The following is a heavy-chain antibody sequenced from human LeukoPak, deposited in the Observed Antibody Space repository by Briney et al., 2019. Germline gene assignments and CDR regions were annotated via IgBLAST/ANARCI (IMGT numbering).Heavy chain of an antibody. CDR3: ARGRAEFVVPTARIPAFDP. V-gene: IGHV4-34*01. J-gene: IGHJ5*02. D-gene: IGHD2-2*01. CDR2: INHSGAT. Sequence: PSETLSLTCAVSGGSFSGYYWSWIRQPPGKGLEWIGEINHSGATSYNPSLKSRVTISVDTSKNQFSLQLSSVTAADTAVYYCARGRAEFVVPTARIPAFDPWGQGTLVTVSS. CDR1: GGSFSGYY.